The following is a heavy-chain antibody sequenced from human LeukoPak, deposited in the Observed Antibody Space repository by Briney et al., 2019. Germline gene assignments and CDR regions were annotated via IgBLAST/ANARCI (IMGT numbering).Heavy chain of an antibody. J-gene: IGHJ4*02. CDR2: ISGSSSYI. D-gene: IGHD6-25*01. Sequence: PGGSLRLSCAASGFTFSGYNMNWVRRAPGKGLEWVSSISGSSSYIYYADSVRGRFTISRDNAKNSLYLQMDSLRAEDTAVYFCAYAAQIDYCGQGTLVTVSS. CDR1: GFTFSGYN. V-gene: IGHV3-21*01. CDR3: AYAAQIDY.